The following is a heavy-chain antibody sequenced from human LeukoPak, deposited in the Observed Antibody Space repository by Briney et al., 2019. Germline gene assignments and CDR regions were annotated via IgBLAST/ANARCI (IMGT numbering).Heavy chain of an antibody. Sequence: SETLSLTCAVYGGSFSGYYWSWIRQPPGKGLEWIGEINHSGSTNYNPSLKSRVTISVDTSKNQFSLKLSSVTAADTAVYYCARLSSPIQSLRYFDWLSLYYFDSWGQGTLVTVSS. V-gene: IGHV4-34*01. D-gene: IGHD3-9*01. J-gene: IGHJ4*02. CDR1: GGSFSGYY. CDR3: ARLSSPIQSLRYFDWLSLYYFDS. CDR2: INHSGST.